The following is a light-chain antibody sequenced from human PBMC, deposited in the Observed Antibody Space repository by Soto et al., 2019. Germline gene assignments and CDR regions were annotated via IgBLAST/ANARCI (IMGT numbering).Light chain of an antibody. J-gene: IGKJ1*01. CDR2: WAS. CDR3: QQYYSTPWT. CDR1: QTVLFSSNNRNY. V-gene: IGKV4-1*01. Sequence: DVVITQSADSLAVSLGERATINCQSSQTVLFSSNNRNYLAWYQHKPGQPPKLLIYWASTRESGVPDRFSGSGSGTDFTLTISSLQAEDVAVYYCQQYYSTPWTFGQGTKVDIK.